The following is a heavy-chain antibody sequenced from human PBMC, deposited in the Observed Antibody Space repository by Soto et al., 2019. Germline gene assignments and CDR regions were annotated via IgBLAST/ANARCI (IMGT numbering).Heavy chain of an antibody. CDR1: GFTFDDYV. CDR3: AKARLWGGDGYNSYYYNAMDV. CDR2: ISWNSGRI. J-gene: IGHJ6*02. V-gene: IGHV3-9*01. Sequence: PGGSLRLSCAASGFTFDDYVTYWVRQAPGKGLEWVSGISWNSGRIGYADSVKGRFTISRDNAKNSLYLQMNSLRPEDTALYYCAKARLWGGDGYNSYYYNAMDVWGQGTTVTVSS. D-gene: IGHD3-16*01.